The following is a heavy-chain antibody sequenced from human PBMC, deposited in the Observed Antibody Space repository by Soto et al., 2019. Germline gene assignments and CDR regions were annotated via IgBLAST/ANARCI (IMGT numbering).Heavy chain of an antibody. Sequence: NPSETLSLTCTVSVDSISGYYWSWIRQPPGEGLEWIGYIYYSGSTNYNPSLKSRVTISVDTSKNQFSLKLSSVTAADTAVYYCARDRAYSSPTGIAPWGQGTLVTVSS. J-gene: IGHJ5*02. D-gene: IGHD6-13*01. CDR1: VDSISGYY. CDR3: ARDRAYSSPTGIAP. CDR2: IYYSGST. V-gene: IGHV4-59*01.